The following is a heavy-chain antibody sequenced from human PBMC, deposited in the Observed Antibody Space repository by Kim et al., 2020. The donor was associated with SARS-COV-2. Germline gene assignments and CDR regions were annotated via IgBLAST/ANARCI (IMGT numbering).Heavy chain of an antibody. J-gene: IGHJ4*02. CDR1: GGSISSSSYY. CDR3: ARQPQQQSSFDY. V-gene: IGHV4-39*01. Sequence: SETLSLTCTVSGGSISSSSYYWGWIRQPPGKGLEWIGSIYYSGSTYYNPSLKSRVTISVDTSKNQFSLKLSSVTAADTAVYYCARQPQQQSSFDYWGQGTLVTVSS. D-gene: IGHD6-13*01. CDR2: IYYSGST.